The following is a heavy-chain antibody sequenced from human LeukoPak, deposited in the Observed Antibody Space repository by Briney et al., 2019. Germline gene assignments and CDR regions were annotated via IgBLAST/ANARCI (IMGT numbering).Heavy chain of an antibody. V-gene: IGHV4-34*01. J-gene: IGHJ5*02. D-gene: IGHD3-16*01. CDR2: INHSGST. CDR3: AREEGGALNWFDP. CDR1: GGSFSGYY. Sequence: SETLSLTCAVYGGSFSGYYWSWIRQPPGKGLEWIGEINHSGSTNYNPSLKSRVTISVDTSKNQFSLKLSSVTAADTAVCYCAREEGGALNWFDPWGQGTLVTVSS.